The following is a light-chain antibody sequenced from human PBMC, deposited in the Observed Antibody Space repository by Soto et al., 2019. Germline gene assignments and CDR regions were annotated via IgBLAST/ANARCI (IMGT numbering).Light chain of an antibody. CDR1: SSNIGSNY. Sequence: QSALTQPPSASGTPGQRVTISCSGSSSNIGSNYVYWYQQLPGTAPKLLIYRNNQRPSGVPDRFSGSKSGTSASLATSGLRSEDEADYYCAAWDDSLSGWVFGGGTKVTVL. CDR2: RNN. J-gene: IGLJ3*02. CDR3: AAWDDSLSGWV. V-gene: IGLV1-47*01.